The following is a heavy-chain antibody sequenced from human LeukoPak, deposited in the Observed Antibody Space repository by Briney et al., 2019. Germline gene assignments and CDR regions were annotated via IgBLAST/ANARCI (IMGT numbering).Heavy chain of an antibody. V-gene: IGHV4-34*01. CDR3: ARDLGFGYFDY. CDR2: INHSGST. Sequence: PSETLSLTCAVEGESFSGYSWTWIRQPPGKGLEWIGEINHSGSTNYNPSLKSRVTISVDTSKNQFSLKLSSVTAADTAVYYCARDLGFGYFDYWGQGTLVTVSS. J-gene: IGHJ4*02. CDR1: GESFSGYS. D-gene: IGHD3-16*01.